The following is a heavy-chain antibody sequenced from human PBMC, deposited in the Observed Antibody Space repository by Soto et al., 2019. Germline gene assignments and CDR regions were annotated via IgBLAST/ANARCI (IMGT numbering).Heavy chain of an antibody. V-gene: IGHV1-18*01. D-gene: IGHD3-10*01. Sequence: QVQLVQSGAEVKKPGASVKVSCKASGYTFTSYGISWVRQAPGQGLEWVGWISAYNGNTNYAQKLQGRVTMTTDTSTSTAYMELRSLRSDDTAVYYCARDQVLLLFGEHPTRDYGMDVWGQGTTVTVSS. CDR1: GYTFTSYG. CDR3: ARDQVLLLFGEHPTRDYGMDV. CDR2: ISAYNGNT. J-gene: IGHJ6*02.